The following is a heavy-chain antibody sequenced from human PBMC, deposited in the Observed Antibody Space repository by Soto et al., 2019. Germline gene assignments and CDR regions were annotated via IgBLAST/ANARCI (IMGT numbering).Heavy chain of an antibody. V-gene: IGHV4-61*01. CDR3: ARGRRYDFWSGSDRDDFDY. CDR1: GGSVCSGSYY. CDR2: IYYSGST. Sequence: SETLSLTXTVSGGSVCSGSYYCNWIRQPPGKGLEWIGYIYYSGSTNYNPSLKSRVTISLDTSKNQFSLKLSSVTAADTAVYYCARGRRYDFWSGSDRDDFDYWGQGTLVTVSS. J-gene: IGHJ4*02. D-gene: IGHD3-3*01.